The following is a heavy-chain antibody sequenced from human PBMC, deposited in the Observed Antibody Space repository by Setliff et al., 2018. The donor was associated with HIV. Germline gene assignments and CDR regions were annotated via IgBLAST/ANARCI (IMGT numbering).Heavy chain of an antibody. D-gene: IGHD2-21*01. V-gene: IGHV1-69*13. J-gene: IGHJ4*02. CDR2: IIPIFGAA. Sequence: SSVQVSCQGPGGGVSNHVISWVRQAPGRGLEWMGGIIPIFGAADYAQKFKGRVTITADESTRAAYLELSSLISEDTAVYYCTRGPLLAGLGPYYFDHWVQGTLVTVSS. CDR1: GGGVSNHV. CDR3: TRGPLLAGLGPYYFDH.